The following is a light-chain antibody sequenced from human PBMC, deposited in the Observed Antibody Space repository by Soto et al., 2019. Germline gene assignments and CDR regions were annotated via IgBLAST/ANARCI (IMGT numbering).Light chain of an antibody. CDR1: QSISNN. Sequence: EIVMTQSPATLSVSPGERATLPCRASQSISNNLAWYQQKPGQAPRLLIHGASTRATGIPARFSGSGSGTEFTLTISSLQSEVFAVYYCQQYNTWPPVTFGPGTKVDIK. CDR3: QQYNTWPPVT. J-gene: IGKJ3*01. V-gene: IGKV3-15*01. CDR2: GAS.